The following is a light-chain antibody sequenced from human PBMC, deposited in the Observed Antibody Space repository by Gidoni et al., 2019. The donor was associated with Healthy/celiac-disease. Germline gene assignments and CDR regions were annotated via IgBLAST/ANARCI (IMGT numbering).Light chain of an antibody. CDR3: QQYYSTPHRT. V-gene: IGKV4-1*01. CDR2: WAS. CDR1: QSVLYSSNNKNY. Sequence: DIVMTQSPDSLAVSLGERATINCKSSQSVLYSSNNKNYLAWYQQKPGQPPKLLIYWASTRESGVPDRFSGSGSGTDFTLTISSLQAEDVAVYYCQQYYSTPHRTFXXXTKVEIK. J-gene: IGKJ1*01.